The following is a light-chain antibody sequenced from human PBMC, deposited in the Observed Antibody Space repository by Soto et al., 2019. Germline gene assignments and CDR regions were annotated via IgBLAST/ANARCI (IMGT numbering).Light chain of an antibody. V-gene: IGLV2-14*01. CDR1: SSDVGAYNN. CDR3: SSYTSSSTLG. Sequence: QSVLTQPASVSGSPGQSITISCTGTSSDVGAYNNVSWYQQNPGKAPKLMICDVSNRPSGVSNRFSGSKSGNTASLTISGLQAEDEADDYCSSYTSSSTLGFGTGTKLTVL. CDR2: DVS. J-gene: IGLJ1*01.